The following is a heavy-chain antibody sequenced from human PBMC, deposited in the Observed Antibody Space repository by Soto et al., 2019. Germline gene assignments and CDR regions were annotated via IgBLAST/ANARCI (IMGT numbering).Heavy chain of an antibody. CDR3: VIAGVIVLAAFEI. J-gene: IGHJ3*02. Sequence: QVQLVQSGAEVKKPGASVKVSCKASGYTFTSYEINWVRQTSGHELEWMGGMNPDNNNTAYAQKFQGRVTMACDTSIRTAYIALSSLRSEDTAVYYCVIAGVIVLAAFEIWCKGKMVTVSS. CDR2: MNPDNNNT. D-gene: IGHD3-16*02. V-gene: IGHV1-8*01. CDR1: GYTFTSYE.